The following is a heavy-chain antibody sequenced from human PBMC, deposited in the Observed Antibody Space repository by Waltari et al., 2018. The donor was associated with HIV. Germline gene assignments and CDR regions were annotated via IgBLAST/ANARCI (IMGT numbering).Heavy chain of an antibody. V-gene: IGHV3-53*04. J-gene: IGHJ3*02. CDR1: GFTVSSNY. D-gene: IGHD5-12*01. CDR3: ARGWRWLQSGHAFDI. Sequence: EVQLVESGGGLVQPGGSLRLSCAASGFTVSSNYMSWVRQAPGKGLEWVSVIYSGGSTYYADSVKGRFTISRHNSKNTLYLQMNSLRAEDTAVYYCARGWRWLQSGHAFDIWGQGTMVTVSS. CDR2: IYSGGST.